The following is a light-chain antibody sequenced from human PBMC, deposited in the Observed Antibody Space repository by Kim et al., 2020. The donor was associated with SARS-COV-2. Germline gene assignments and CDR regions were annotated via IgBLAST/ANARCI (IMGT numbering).Light chain of an antibody. CDR3: QQYSSSPPT. CDR2: RAS. J-gene: IGKJ1*01. CDR1: ESISPW. Sequence: IHITHSPSTLSASVGDRVTITCRASESISPWLAWYQQKPRTAPKALIYRASFLERGVPPRFSGSGSGTEFTLTINSLQPEDFAIYYCQQYSSSPPTFGQGTKVEIK. V-gene: IGKV1-5*03.